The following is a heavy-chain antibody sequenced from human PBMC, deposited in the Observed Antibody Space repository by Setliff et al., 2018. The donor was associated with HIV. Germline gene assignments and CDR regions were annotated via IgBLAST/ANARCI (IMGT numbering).Heavy chain of an antibody. Sequence: ASVKVSCKASGYRFPTYEMHWVRQAPGEGLAWIGIITPFGGSTYYAQKFHGRVTLTMDTSTSTFYMELSRLRFEDTAVYYCARAPPAGKARPYYFDYWGKGTLVTVSS. CDR3: ARAPPAGKARPYYFDY. J-gene: IGHJ4*02. D-gene: IGHD6-13*01. CDR1: GYRFPTYE. CDR2: ITPFGGST. V-gene: IGHV1-46*01.